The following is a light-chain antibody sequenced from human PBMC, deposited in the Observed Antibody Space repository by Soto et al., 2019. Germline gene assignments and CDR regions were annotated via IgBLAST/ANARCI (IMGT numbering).Light chain of an antibody. CDR2: DAS. CDR1: QSVSRD. V-gene: IGKV3-11*01. Sequence: EIVMTQSPATLSLSPGERATLSCRASQSVSRDLAWYQQKPGQAPRLLIYDASNSATGIPARFSGSGSGTDLTLPISSLEPEDFAVYYCQQRSNWSPLTFGGGTKVEIK. CDR3: QQRSNWSPLT. J-gene: IGKJ4*01.